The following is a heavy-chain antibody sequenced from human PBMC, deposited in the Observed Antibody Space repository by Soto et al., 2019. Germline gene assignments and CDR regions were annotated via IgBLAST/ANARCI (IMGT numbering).Heavy chain of an antibody. CDR2: INAGNGNT. V-gene: IGHV1-3*01. Sequence: ASVKVSCKASGYTFTSYAMHWVRQAPGQGLEWMGWINAGNGNTKYSQKFQGRVTITRDTSASTAYMELSSLRSEDTAVYYCARCMLGVYYFDYWGQGTLVTVSS. D-gene: IGHD2-8*01. CDR3: ARCMLGVYYFDY. CDR1: GYTFTSYA. J-gene: IGHJ4*02.